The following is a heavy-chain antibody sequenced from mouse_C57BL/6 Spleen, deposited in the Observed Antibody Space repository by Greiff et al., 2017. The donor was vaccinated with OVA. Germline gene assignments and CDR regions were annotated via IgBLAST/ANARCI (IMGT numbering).Heavy chain of an antibody. CDR1: GYAFTNYL. J-gene: IGHJ2*01. V-gene: IGHV1-54*01. CDR2: INPGSGGT. CDR3: ARGDWDGGY. Sequence: QVQLKESGAELVRPGTSVKVSCKASGYAFTNYLIEWVKQRPGQGLEWIGVINPGSGGTNYNEKFKGKATLTADKSSSTAYMQLSSLTSEDSAVYFCARGDWDGGYWGQGTTLTVSS. D-gene: IGHD4-1*01.